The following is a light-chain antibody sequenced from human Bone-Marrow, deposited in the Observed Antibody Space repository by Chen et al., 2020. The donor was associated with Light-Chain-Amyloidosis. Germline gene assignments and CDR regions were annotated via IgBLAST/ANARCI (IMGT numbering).Light chain of an antibody. CDR1: SSNIGSNT. Sequence: QSVLSQPPSASGTPGQRVTISCSCGSSNIGSNTVNWYQHLPGKAPKLLIHTNSYRPSGVPDRFSASKSGTSASLAISGLQSEDEADYYCATYDDSLNGAAFGGGTKLTVL. J-gene: IGLJ2*01. V-gene: IGLV1-44*01. CDR2: TNS. CDR3: ATYDDSLNGAA.